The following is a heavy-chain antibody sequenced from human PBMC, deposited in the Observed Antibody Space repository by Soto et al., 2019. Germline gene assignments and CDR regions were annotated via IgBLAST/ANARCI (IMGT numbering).Heavy chain of an antibody. CDR1: GFTFSSYW. V-gene: IGHV3-74*01. CDR3: ARGGLRYFDWLRLDKKYYYYGMDV. D-gene: IGHD3-9*01. Sequence: GGSLRVSCAASGFTFSSYWMHWVRQAPGKGLVWVSRINSDGSSTSYADSVKGRFTISRDNAKNTLYLQMNSLRAEDTAVYYCARGGLRYFDWLRLDKKYYYYGMDVWGQGTTVTAP. J-gene: IGHJ6*02. CDR2: INSDGSST.